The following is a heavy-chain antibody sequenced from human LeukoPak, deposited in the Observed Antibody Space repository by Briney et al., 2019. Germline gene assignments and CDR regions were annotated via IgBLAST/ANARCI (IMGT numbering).Heavy chain of an antibody. CDR2: MNPNSGNT. CDR3: ARVRAVAGTKAGLGY. J-gene: IGHJ4*02. V-gene: IGHV1-8*01. Sequence: GASVKVSCKASGYTFTSYDINWVRQATGQGLEWMGWMNPNSGNTGYAQKFQGRVTMTRNTSISTAYMELTSLRSEDTAVYYCARVRAVAGTKAGLGYWGQGTLVTVSS. D-gene: IGHD6-13*01. CDR1: GYTFTSYD.